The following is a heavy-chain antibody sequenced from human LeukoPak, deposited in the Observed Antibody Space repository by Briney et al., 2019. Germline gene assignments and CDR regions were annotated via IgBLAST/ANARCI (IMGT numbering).Heavy chain of an antibody. CDR3: ARETPVAGPNGDFYGMDV. CDR2: VDTAGDP. V-gene: IGHV3-13*05. Sequence: WGSLRLSCAASGFTFSSYGMHWLRQATGKGLEWVSSVDTAGDPYYAASPVRGRFTISRENAKNSLYLQMNSLTDGDTAVYYCARETPVAGPNGDFYGMDVWGQGTTVTVSS. D-gene: IGHD6-19*01. CDR1: GFTFSSYG. J-gene: IGHJ6*02.